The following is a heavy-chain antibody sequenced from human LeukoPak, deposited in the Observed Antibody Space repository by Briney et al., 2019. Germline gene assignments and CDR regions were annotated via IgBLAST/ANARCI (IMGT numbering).Heavy chain of an antibody. D-gene: IGHD6-13*01. CDR3: ARLGSSWYYYYYMDV. CDR1: GGSFSGYY. V-gene: IGHV4-34*01. CDR2: INHSGST. Sequence: PSETLSLTCAVYGGSFSGYYWSWLRQPPGKGLEWIGEINHSGSTNYNPSLKSRVTISVDTSKNQFSLKLSSVTAADTAVYYCARLGSSWYYYYYMDVWGKGTTVTISS. J-gene: IGHJ6*03.